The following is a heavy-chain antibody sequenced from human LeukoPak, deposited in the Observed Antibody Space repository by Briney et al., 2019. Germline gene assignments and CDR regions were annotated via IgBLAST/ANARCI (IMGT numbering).Heavy chain of an antibody. CDR2: IYTGGST. J-gene: IGHJ6*03. CDR3: ARELRGYTDV. D-gene: IGHD3-10*01. CDR1: GFTVSTTY. Sequence: GGSLRLSCAASGFTVSTTYMSWVRQAPGKGLEWVSIIYTGGSTYYAHSVKGRFTISRDNSKNTVYLQMNSLRAEDTAVYYCARELRGYTDVWGKGTTVTVSS. V-gene: IGHV3-66*01.